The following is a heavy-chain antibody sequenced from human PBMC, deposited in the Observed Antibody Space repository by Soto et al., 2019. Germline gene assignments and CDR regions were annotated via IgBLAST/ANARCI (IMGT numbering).Heavy chain of an antibody. V-gene: IGHV4-59*01. CDR2: IYYSGST. D-gene: IGHD4-4*01. CDR1: GGSISSYY. CDR3: ARGTVTSGFDVGY. Sequence: QVQLQESGPGLVKPSETLSLTCTVSGGSISSYYWSWIRQPPGKGLEWIGYIYYSGSTNYNPSLKSRVTISVDTSKNQFSLKLSSVTAADTAVYYCARGTVTSGFDVGYWGQGTLVTVSS. J-gene: IGHJ4*02.